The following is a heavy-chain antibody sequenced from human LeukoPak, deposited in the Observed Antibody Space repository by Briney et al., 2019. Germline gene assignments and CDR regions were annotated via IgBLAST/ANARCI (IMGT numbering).Heavy chain of an antibody. CDR1: GFTFSSCG. CDR3: VKVAPSDYYDTTGYWGDH. Sequence: PGGSLRLSCAASGFTFSSCGMAWVRQAPGKGLEWVSGMNGNGGRIYYADSVKGRFTISRDNSKNTLYLQMNSLRAEDTAVYYCVKVAPSDYYDTTGYWGDHWGQGTLVTVSS. CDR2: MNGNGGRI. D-gene: IGHD3-22*01. V-gene: IGHV3-23*01. J-gene: IGHJ4*02.